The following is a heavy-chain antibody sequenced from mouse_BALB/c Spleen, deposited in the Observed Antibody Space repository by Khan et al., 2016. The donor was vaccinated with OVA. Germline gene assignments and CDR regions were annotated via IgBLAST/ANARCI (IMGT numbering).Heavy chain of an antibody. D-gene: IGHD2-14*01. CDR3: ARAYDFFAS. Sequence: EVHLQQSGPELVKPGASVKISCKASGYSFTIYYMRWVKQSHGKSLEWIGRVNPNTDNINYNQEIKDKAILTVDKSSNTAYMELSSLTSEDSAVYCGARAYDFFASWGQGTRVTVSA. CDR1: GYSFTIYY. V-gene: IGHV1-26*01. CDR2: VNPNTDNI. J-gene: IGHJ3*01.